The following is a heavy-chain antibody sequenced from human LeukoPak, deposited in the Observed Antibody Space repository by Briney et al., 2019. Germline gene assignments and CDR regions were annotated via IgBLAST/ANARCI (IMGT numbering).Heavy chain of an antibody. V-gene: IGHV3-11*01. J-gene: IGHJ4*02. CDR2: ITNSGTTI. CDR3: AKVGGGATDYFDY. CDR1: GFTFTDYY. Sequence: GGSLRLSCAASGFTFTDYYMSWIRQAPGKGLEWVSYITNSGTTIYYADSVKGRFTISRDNAKNSLYLQMNSLRAEDTAVYYCAKVGGGATDYFDYWGQGTLVTVSS. D-gene: IGHD1-26*01.